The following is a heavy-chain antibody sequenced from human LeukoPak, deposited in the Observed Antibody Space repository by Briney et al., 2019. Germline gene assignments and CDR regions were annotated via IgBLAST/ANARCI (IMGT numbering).Heavy chain of an antibody. CDR1: GFTFSSYS. Sequence: KPGGSLRLPCAASGFTFSSYSMNWVRQAPGKGLEWVGRIKSKTDGGTTDYAAPVKGRFTISRDDSKNTLYLQMNSLKTEDTAVYYCTTPRSYTADYWGQGTLVTVSS. CDR2: IKSKTDGGTT. D-gene: IGHD2-21*02. CDR3: TTPRSYTADY. J-gene: IGHJ4*02. V-gene: IGHV3-15*01.